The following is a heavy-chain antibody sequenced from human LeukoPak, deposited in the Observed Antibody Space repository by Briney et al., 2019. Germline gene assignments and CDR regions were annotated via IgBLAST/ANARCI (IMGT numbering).Heavy chain of an antibody. CDR1: GYTFTNYA. CDR3: ARGRGTIGSNKDFYFYYYMDI. CDR2: INLVNGNT. J-gene: IGHJ6*03. D-gene: IGHD2-21*01. V-gene: IGHV1-3*03. Sequence: ASVKVSCKASGYTFTNYAMHWVRLAPGQRLQWMGWINLVNGNTKYSQYFEGRVTITRDTSASTVYMELSSLRPDDMAVYYCARGRGTIGSNKDFYFYYYMDIWGNGTTVTVSS.